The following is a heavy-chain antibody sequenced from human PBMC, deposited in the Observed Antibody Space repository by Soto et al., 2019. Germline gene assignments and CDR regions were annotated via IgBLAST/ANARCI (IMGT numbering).Heavy chain of an antibody. Sequence: GGSLRLSCVASGFTFSSYWMHWVRQAPRKGLVWVSRINSDGSTTNYADSVKGRFTISRDNAKNSLYLQMNSLRAEDTAVYYCARVVDYYDPYYYYGMDGWGQGTTVTVSS. D-gene: IGHD3-22*01. CDR3: ARVVDYYDPYYYYGMDG. V-gene: IGHV3-74*01. CDR1: GFTFSSYW. J-gene: IGHJ6*02. CDR2: INSDGSTT.